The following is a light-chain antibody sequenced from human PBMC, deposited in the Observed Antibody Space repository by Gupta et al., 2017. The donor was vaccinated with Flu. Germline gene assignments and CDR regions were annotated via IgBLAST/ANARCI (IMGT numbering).Light chain of an antibody. J-gene: IGLJ2*01. Sequence: SALTQPASVSGSPGQSITISCSGSIRDIGGYEYVSWYQQHPGKAPKLIIYDVSKRPARISDRFSGSKSGNRASLTISGRQPEDEAVYHCSSYTSGTPAVFAGGTKVTVL. V-gene: IGLV2-14*01. CDR1: IRDIGGYEY. CDR2: DVS. CDR3: SSYTSGTPAV.